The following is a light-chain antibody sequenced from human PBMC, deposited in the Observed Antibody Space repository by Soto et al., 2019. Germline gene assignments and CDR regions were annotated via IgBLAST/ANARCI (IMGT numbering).Light chain of an antibody. Sequence: DVLVTQSPLSLPVTPGEPASISCRSSQGLLHSNGYNYLDWYLQKPGQSPQLLIYLGSNRASGVPDRSSGSGSGTEITLKSSVVAAGDLGVYHCMQDLRTQTFGKG. V-gene: IGKV2-28*01. J-gene: IGKJ1*01. CDR2: LGS. CDR3: MQDLRTQT. CDR1: QGLLHSNGYNY.